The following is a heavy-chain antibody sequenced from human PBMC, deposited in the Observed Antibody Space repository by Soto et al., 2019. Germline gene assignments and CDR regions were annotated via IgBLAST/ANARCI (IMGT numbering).Heavy chain of an antibody. Sequence: QVQLVESGGGVVQPGRSLRHSCAASGFTFSSYGMHWVRQAPGKGLEWVAVLWYDGSNKYYADSVKGRFTISRDNSKNTLYLQMNSLRAEDTAVYYCARGYGWFDPWGQGTLVTVSS. CDR2: LWYDGSNK. CDR1: GFTFSSYG. V-gene: IGHV3-33*01. CDR3: ARGYGWFDP. J-gene: IGHJ5*02. D-gene: IGHD6-13*01.